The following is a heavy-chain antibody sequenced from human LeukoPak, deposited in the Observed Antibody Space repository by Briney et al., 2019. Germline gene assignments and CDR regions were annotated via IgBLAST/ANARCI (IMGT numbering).Heavy chain of an antibody. V-gene: IGHV3-72*01. J-gene: IGHJ5*02. CDR2: SRDKANSYTT. Sequence: GGSLRLSCAASGFTFSDHYMDWVRQAPGKGLEWVGRSRDKANSYTTEYAASVKGRFTISRDDSKNSLYLQMNSLRAEDTAVYYCAKWEVVPSWGQGTLVTVSS. CDR1: GFTFSDHY. CDR3: AKWEVVPS. D-gene: IGHD2-2*01.